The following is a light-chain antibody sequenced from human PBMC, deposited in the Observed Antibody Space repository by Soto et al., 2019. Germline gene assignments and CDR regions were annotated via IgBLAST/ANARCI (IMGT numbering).Light chain of an antibody. V-gene: IGKV1-5*03. J-gene: IGKJ1*01. CDR2: MAS. Sequence: DIQMTQPPSTLSASVGDRVTITCRASQSISNWLAWYQQKPGKAPKLLIYMASTLETGVPSRFSGSGSGAEFTLTISSLQPEDFATYYCQQYKSFPWTFGQGAKVEI. CDR3: QQYKSFPWT. CDR1: QSISNW.